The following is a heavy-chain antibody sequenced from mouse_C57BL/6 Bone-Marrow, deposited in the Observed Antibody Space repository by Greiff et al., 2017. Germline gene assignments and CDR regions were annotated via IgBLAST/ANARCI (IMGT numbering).Heavy chain of an antibody. CDR3: ARWRDGPCDY. CDR1: GFTFTDYY. V-gene: IGHV7-3*01. J-gene: IGHJ2*01. Sequence: EVKVVESGGGLVQPGGSLSLSCAASGFTFTDYYMSWVRQPPGKALEWLGFIRNKANGYTTEYSASVTGRFTISRDNSQSILYLQMNALRAEDSATYYCARWRDGPCDYWGQGTTLTVSS. CDR2: IRNKANGYTT. D-gene: IGHD2-3*01.